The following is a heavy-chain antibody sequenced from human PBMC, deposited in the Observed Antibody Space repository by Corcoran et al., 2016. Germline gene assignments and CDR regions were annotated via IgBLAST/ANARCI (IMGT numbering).Heavy chain of an antibody. V-gene: IGHV6-1*01. J-gene: IGHJ3*02. CDR2: TYYRSKWYN. CDR3: AREGDIVVVPAGDAFDI. Sequence: QVQLQQSGPGLVKPSQTLSLTCAISGDSVSSNSAAWNWIRQSPSRGLEWLGRTYYRSKWYNDYAVSVKSRITINPDTSKNQFSLQLNSVTPEDTAVYYCAREGDIVVVPAGDAFDIWGQGTMVTVSS. D-gene: IGHD2-2*01. CDR1: GDSVSSNSAA.